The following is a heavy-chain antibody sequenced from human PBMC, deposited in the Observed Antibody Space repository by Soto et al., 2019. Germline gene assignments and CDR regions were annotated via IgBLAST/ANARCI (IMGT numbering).Heavy chain of an antibody. D-gene: IGHD5-12*01. V-gene: IGHV4-34*02. CDR1: GGSFSGYY. J-gene: IGHJ4*02. Sequence: QVQLEQWGAGLLKPSETLSLTCAVYGGSFSGYYWSWIRQPPGKGLEWIGEINHSGSTNYNPSLQSQVTRSVDTSKTQLPLNLYSVTAADTAVYYCARGRWLRQSFDYWGQGTLVTVSS. CDR2: INHSGST. CDR3: ARGRWLRQSFDY.